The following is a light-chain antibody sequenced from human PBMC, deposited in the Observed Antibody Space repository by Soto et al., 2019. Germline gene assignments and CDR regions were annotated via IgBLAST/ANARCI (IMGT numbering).Light chain of an antibody. Sequence: SVRTHPAPGSRSPGQESTISCTRTSSDVGSYNLVSWYQQRPGKAPKCMIYGVSKRPSGVSNRFYGSKSGNTASLTISGLQAEDEADYYCCSCGGSSSYVFGTGTKVPVL. V-gene: IGLV2-23*02. CDR1: SSDVGSYNL. CDR3: CSCGGSSSYV. J-gene: IGLJ1*01. CDR2: GVS.